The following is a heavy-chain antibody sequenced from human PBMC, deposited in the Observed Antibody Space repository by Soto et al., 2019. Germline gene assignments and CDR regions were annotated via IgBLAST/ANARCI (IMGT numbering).Heavy chain of an antibody. Sequence: EVQLLESGGGLVQPGGSLRLSCAVSGFTFNSHAMSWVRQAPGKGLECVSTISGSDGSTNYADSVKGRFTISRDKSKSTLYLQMTSLRAEDTAVYYCANDLQFSGWLSAQTFDYWGQGTQVTVSS. CDR1: GFTFNSHA. CDR2: ISGSDGST. D-gene: IGHD6-19*01. V-gene: IGHV3-23*01. CDR3: ANDLQFSGWLSAQTFDY. J-gene: IGHJ4*02.